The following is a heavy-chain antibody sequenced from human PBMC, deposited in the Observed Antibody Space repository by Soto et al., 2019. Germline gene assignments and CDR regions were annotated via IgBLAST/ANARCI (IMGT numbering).Heavy chain of an antibody. CDR3: ARGMTTDDAFHI. V-gene: IGHV1-69*02. D-gene: IGHD4-17*01. CDR1: GGTFSSYT. CDR2: IIPILGIA. J-gene: IGHJ3*02. Sequence: QVQLVQSGAEVKKPGSSVKVSCKASGGTFSSYTISWVRQAPGQGLEWMGRIIPILGIANYAQKFQGRVTITADKSTSTAYMELSSLRSEDTAVYYCARGMTTDDAFHIWGQWTMVTVSS.